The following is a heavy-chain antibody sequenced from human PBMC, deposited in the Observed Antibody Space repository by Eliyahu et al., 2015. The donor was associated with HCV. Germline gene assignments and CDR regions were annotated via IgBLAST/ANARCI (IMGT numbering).Heavy chain of an antibody. CDR2: IYHSGRT. Sequence: QVHLQESGPGLVKPSETLSLTCAVSGGSISSNHWSWIRQPPGKGLEWIGYIYHSGRTSYNPSLKSRVTISVDTSKNQFSLYMSSVTPADTAVYYCAREVTDQYGGSCIDHWGQGTLVTVSS. CDR1: GGSISSNH. J-gene: IGHJ4*02. CDR3: AREVTDQYGGSCIDH. D-gene: IGHD1-26*01. V-gene: IGHV4-59*01.